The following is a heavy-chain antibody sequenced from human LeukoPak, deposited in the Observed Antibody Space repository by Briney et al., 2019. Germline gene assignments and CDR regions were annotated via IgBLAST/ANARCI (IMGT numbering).Heavy chain of an antibody. D-gene: IGHD2-15*01. V-gene: IGHV3-11*01. J-gene: IGHJ3*02. CDR1: GFTFSDYY. Sequence: GGSLRLSCAGSGFTFSDYYMSWIRQAPGKGLEWVSYISSSGSTIYYADSVKGRFTISRDNAKNSLYLQMNSLRAEDTAVYYCAKDHGGSNPGAVFDIWGQGTMVTVSS. CDR2: ISSSGSTI. CDR3: AKDHGGSNPGAVFDI.